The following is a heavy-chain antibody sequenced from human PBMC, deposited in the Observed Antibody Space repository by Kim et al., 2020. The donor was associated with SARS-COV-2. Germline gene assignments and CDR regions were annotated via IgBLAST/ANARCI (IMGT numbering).Heavy chain of an antibody. D-gene: IGHD6-19*01. CDR3: ARVGSQWLVRHIDY. CDR1: GFTFSSYG. J-gene: IGHJ4*02. Sequence: GGSLRLSCAASGFTFSSYGMHWVRQAPGKGLEWVAVISYDGSNKYYADSVKGRFTISRDNSKNTLYLQMNSLRAEDTAVYYCARVGSQWLVRHIDYWGQGTLVTVSS. CDR2: ISYDGSNK. V-gene: IGHV3-33*05.